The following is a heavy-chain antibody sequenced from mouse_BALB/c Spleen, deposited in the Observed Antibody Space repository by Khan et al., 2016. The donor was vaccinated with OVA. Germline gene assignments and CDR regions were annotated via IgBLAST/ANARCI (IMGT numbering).Heavy chain of an antibody. D-gene: IGHD1-1*01. J-gene: IGHJ2*01. Sequence: EVQLQESGPGLVKPSQSLYLTCTVTGYSITSDYAWYWIRQFPGNNLEWMGYISYSGNTKYTPSLKSRISITRDKSKNQFFLQLNSLTIEDTATYYCASIKGGYFDYWGQGTTLTVSS. CDR2: ISYSGNT. CDR1: GYSITSDYA. CDR3: ASIKGGYFDY. V-gene: IGHV3-2*02.